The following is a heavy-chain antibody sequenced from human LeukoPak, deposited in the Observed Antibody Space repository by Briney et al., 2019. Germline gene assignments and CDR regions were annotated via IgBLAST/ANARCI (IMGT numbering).Heavy chain of an antibody. D-gene: IGHD1-1*01. Sequence: GGSLRLSCAASGFTFSSYGMHWVRQAPGKGLEWVSVIYSGGSTYYADSVKGRFTISRHNSKNTLYLQMNSLRAEDTAVYYCARVANYNYYFDYWGQGTLVTVSS. CDR3: ARVANYNYYFDY. V-gene: IGHV3-53*04. CDR2: IYSGGST. J-gene: IGHJ4*02. CDR1: GFTFSSYG.